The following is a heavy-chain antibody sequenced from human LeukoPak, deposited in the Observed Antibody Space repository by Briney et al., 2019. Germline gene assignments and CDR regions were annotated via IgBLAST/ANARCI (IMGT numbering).Heavy chain of an antibody. J-gene: IGHJ4*02. V-gene: IGHV4-30-4*08. CDR3: ARVTGPYDFWSGYYTDY. CDR2: TYDSGST. CDR1: GGSISSGDYY. D-gene: IGHD3-3*01. Sequence: SESLSLTCTVSGGSISSGDYYWSWLRQPPGKGLEWIGYTYDSGSTYYNSFLESRVTISVDTSKNRFALKLSSVTAADTAVYYCARVTGPYDFWSGYYTDYWGQGTLVTVSS.